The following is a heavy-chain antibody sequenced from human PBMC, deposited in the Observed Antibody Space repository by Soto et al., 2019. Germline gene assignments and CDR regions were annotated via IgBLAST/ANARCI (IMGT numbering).Heavy chain of an antibody. CDR3: AREYYGLLTGYYTDY. J-gene: IGHJ4*02. CDR2: ISGDGVTT. D-gene: IGHD3-9*01. CDR1: GFPFSSYW. V-gene: IGHV3-74*01. Sequence: EVQLVESGGDLVQRGGSLRLSCAASGFPFSSYWMHWVRHTPGKGLDWAARISGDGVTTYYADSVTGRFTVSRDNANNTLSLQISGLRAEDTAVYYCAREYYGLLTGYYTDYWGQGTLVSVSS.